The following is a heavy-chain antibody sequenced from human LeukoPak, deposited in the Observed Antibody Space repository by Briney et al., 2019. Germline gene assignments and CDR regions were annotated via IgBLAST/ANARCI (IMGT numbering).Heavy chain of an antibody. CDR2: IYHSGST. V-gene: IGHV4-30-2*03. CDR3: ARHHKSVDYGDLPDDWFDP. Sequence: PSQTLSLTCAVSGGSISSGGYSWSWIRQPPGKGLEWIGYIYHSGSTYYNPSLKSRVTISVDTSKNQFSLKLSSVTAADTAVYYCARHHKSVDYGDLPDDWFDPWGQGTLVTVSS. J-gene: IGHJ5*02. CDR1: GGSISSGGYS. D-gene: IGHD4-17*01.